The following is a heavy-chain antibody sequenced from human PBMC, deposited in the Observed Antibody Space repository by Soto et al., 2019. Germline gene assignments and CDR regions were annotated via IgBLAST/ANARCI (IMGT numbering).Heavy chain of an antibody. Sequence: ASVKVSCKASGYTFTGYYMHWVRQAPGQGLEWMGWINPNSGGTNYAQKFQGRVTMTRDTSISTAYMELSRPRSDDTAVYYCARAMVRGVILLSIYYYGMDVWGQGTTVTVSS. V-gene: IGHV1-2*02. J-gene: IGHJ6*02. CDR3: ARAMVRGVILLSIYYYGMDV. CDR1: GYTFTGYY. D-gene: IGHD3-10*01. CDR2: INPNSGGT.